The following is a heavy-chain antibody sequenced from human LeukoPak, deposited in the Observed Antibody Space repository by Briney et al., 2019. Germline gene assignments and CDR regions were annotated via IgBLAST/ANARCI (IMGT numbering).Heavy chain of an antibody. CDR2: ISSSSSYI. CDR3: AKDVEMAIIPDFDY. J-gene: IGHJ4*02. Sequence: GGSLRLSCAASGFTFSSYSMTWVRQAPGKGLEWVSSISSSSSYIYYADSVKGRFTISRDNAKNSLYLQMNSLRAEDTAVYYCAKDVEMAIIPDFDYWGQGTLVTVSS. CDR1: GFTFSSYS. D-gene: IGHD2-21*01. V-gene: IGHV3-21*04.